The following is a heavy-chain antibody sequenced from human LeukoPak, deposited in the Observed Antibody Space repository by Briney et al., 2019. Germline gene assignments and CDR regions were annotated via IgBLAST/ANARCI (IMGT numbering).Heavy chain of an antibody. Sequence: GGSLRLSCAASGFSFSDYWLSWVRQAPGKGLEWVAHTKQDGSEKYYVDSVKGRFTISRDNAKNSLNLQMNSLRAEDTAVYYCAKPFSGSYYHWGQGTLVTVSS. CDR2: TKQDGSEK. CDR1: GFSFSDYW. CDR3: AKPFSGSYYH. D-gene: IGHD1-26*01. J-gene: IGHJ5*02. V-gene: IGHV3-7*03.